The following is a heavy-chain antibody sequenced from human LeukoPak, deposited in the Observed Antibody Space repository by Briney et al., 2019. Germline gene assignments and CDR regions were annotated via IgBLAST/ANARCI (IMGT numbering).Heavy chain of an antibody. CDR3: ARVGSSSSFGY. CDR2: IYYSGST. J-gene: IGHJ4*02. D-gene: IGHD6-6*01. V-gene: IGHV4-59*01. Sequence: PSETLSLTCSVSGGPIRSYYWSWLRQPPGKGLEGKGLEWIGYIYYSGSTNYNPSLKSRVTISVDTSKNQFSLKLSSVTAADTAVYYCARVGSSSSFGYWGQGTLVTVSS. CDR1: GGPIRSYY.